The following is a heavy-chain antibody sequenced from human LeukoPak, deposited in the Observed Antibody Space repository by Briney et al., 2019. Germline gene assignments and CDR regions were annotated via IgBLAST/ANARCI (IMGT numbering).Heavy chain of an antibody. CDR1: GFTLSSCA. Sequence: GGSLRLSCAASGFTLSSCAMSWVRQAAGKGLEWVSVVSGCGRSAYNADSVKGRFAISRDSSKNTLYLQMSSLRGEDTAVYYCARDLRGSDAYYFDYWGQGTLVTVSS. D-gene: IGHD3-10*01. J-gene: IGHJ4*02. CDR3: ARDLRGSDAYYFDY. CDR2: VSGCGRSA. V-gene: IGHV3-23*01.